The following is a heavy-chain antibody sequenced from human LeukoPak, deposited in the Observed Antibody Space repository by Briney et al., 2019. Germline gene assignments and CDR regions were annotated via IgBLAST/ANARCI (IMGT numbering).Heavy chain of an antibody. CDR2: ISSRGGAI. V-gene: IGHV3-48*03. CDR3: AKLTEVAPTRPQGFDL. J-gene: IGHJ2*01. CDR1: GFIFSSYE. D-gene: IGHD5-12*01. Sequence: GGSLRLSCAASGFIFSSYEMNWVRQAPGKGLEWVSYISSRGGAIYYADSLKGRFTISRDNAKNPLYLQMNSLRAEDTAVYYCAKLTEVAPTRPQGFDLWGRGTLVTVSS.